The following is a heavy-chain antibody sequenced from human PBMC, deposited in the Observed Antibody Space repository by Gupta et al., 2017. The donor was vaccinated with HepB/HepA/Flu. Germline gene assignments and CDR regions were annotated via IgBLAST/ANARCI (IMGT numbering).Heavy chain of an antibody. D-gene: IGHD2-2*01. CDR2: IIPIFGTA. Sequence: QVQLVQSGAEVKKPGSSVKVSCKASGGTFSSYAISWVRQAPGQGLEWMGGIIPIFGTANYAQKFQGRVTITADKSTSTAYMELSSLRSEDTAVYYCARSSRRNYRYCSSTSCYYTFDYWGQGTLVTVSS. V-gene: IGHV1-69*06. CDR1: GGTFSSYA. J-gene: IGHJ4*02. CDR3: ARSSRRNYRYCSSTSCYYTFDY.